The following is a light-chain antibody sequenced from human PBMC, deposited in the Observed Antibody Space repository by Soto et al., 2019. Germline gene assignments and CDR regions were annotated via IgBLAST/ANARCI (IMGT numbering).Light chain of an antibody. J-gene: IGKJ1*01. CDR2: GAS. CDR1: QSVSSSY. Sequence: EIVLAQSPGTLSLSPGERATLSCRASQSVSSSYLAWYQQKPGQAPRLLIYGASNRATGIPDRFSGSGSGTDLTLTISRLEPEDFEVYYYQPYGSSQGTFGQGTKVEIK. V-gene: IGKV3-20*01. CDR3: QPYGSSQGT.